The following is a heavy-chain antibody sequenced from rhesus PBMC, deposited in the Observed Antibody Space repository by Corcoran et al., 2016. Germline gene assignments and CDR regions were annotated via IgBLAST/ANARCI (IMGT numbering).Heavy chain of an antibody. CDR2: IKMKAYGETA. CDR3: TTAASSIF. V-gene: IGHV3-30*02. J-gene: IGHJ5-2*02. Sequence: EVQLVESGAGLVQPGGSLRLSCAASGFTFSNSWMNWVRPAPGKGPYVDTRIKMKAYGETAKCAHSLKGRFTNLIDDSKNTLYLQMNSLKTEDTAVYYCTTAASSIFWGRGVLVTVSS. D-gene: IGHD3-40*01. CDR1: GFTFSNSW.